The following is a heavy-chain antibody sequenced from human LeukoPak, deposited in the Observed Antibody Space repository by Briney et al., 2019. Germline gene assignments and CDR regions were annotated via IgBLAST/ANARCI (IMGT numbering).Heavy chain of an antibody. CDR2: ISSSSSYI. CDR3: ARGVGATDFDY. J-gene: IGHJ4*02. Sequence: GALRLSCAASGFTFSDYYMSWIRQAPGKGLEWVSSISSSSSYIYYADSVKGRFTISRDNAKNSLYLQMNSLRAEDTAVYYCARGVGATDFDYWGQGTLVTVSS. D-gene: IGHD1-26*01. CDR1: GFTFSDYY. V-gene: IGHV3-11*06.